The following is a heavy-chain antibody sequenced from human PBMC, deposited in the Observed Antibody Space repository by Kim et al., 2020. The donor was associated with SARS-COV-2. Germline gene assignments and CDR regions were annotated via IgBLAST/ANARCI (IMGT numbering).Heavy chain of an antibody. CDR3: LAGFRGY. Sequence: GGSLRLSCVASGFTFDKYVINWVRRTPGMGLEWVSGIDRSGTRTHNANSVKGRFTISRDNSRNTLYLQMNSLRAEDTAVYFCLAGFRGYWGQGTLVTVSS. J-gene: IGHJ4*02. CDR1: GFTFDKYV. CDR2: IDRSGTRT. V-gene: IGHV3-23*05. D-gene: IGHD3-10*01.